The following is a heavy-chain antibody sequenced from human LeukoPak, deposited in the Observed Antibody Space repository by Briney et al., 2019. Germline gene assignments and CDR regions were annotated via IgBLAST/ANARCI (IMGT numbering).Heavy chain of an antibody. CDR1: GYTFTSYY. J-gene: IGHJ4*02. CDR2: INPSGGST. D-gene: IGHD4-23*01. V-gene: IGHV1-46*01. CDR3: AAERNDYGGTSWVFDY. Sequence: GASVKVSCKASGYTFTSYYVHWVRQAPGQGLEWRGIINPSGGSTSYAQKFQGRVTMTRDMSTSTVYMELSSLRSEDTAVYYCAAERNDYGGTSWVFDYWGQGTLVTVSS.